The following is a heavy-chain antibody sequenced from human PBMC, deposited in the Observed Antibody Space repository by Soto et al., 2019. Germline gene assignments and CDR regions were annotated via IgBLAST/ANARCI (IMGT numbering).Heavy chain of an antibody. CDR2: IYYSGST. CDR1: GGSISSGGYY. D-gene: IGHD5-18*01. CDR3: ARGVTAMVTRWFDP. V-gene: IGHV4-31*03. Sequence: QVQLQESGPGLVKPSQTLSLTCTVSGGSISSGGYYWSWIRQHPGKGLEWIGYIYYSGSTYYNPSLRSRVTISVDTSKNQFPLQLSSVTAADTAVYYCARGVTAMVTRWFDPWGQGTLVTVSS. J-gene: IGHJ5*02.